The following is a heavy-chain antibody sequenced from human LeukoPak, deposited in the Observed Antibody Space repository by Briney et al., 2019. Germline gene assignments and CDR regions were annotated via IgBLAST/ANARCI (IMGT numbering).Heavy chain of an antibody. V-gene: IGHV4-34*01. CDR1: GGTFSGYY. CDR3: ARGAAAAFDY. J-gene: IGHJ4*02. D-gene: IGHD6-13*01. CDR2: INHSGST. Sequence: TASETLCLTCAVYGGTFSGYYWSWIRQPPGKGLEWMGEINHSGSTNYNPSLKSRVTISVDTSKNQFSLKLSSVTAADTAVYYCARGAAAAFDYWGQGTLVTVSS.